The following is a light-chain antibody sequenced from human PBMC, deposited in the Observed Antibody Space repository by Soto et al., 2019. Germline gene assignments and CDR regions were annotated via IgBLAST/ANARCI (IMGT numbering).Light chain of an antibody. Sequence: QSVLTQPASVSGSPGQSITISCTGTSSDVGSYNLVSWYQQHPGKAPKLMIYEGSKRPSGVSNRFSGSTSGNTASLTIAGLTDEDEDDYYCCSYAGSSSVVFGGGTKLTVL. V-gene: IGLV2-23*01. CDR2: EGS. CDR1: SSDVGSYNL. J-gene: IGLJ2*01. CDR3: CSYAGSSSVV.